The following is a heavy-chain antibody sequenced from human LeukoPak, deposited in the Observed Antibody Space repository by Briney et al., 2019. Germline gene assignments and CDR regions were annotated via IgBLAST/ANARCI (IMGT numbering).Heavy chain of an antibody. CDR1: GFTFSSYG. D-gene: IGHD6-13*01. J-gene: IGHJ1*01. CDR3: ARDHLRYSSSGTSFQH. Sequence: PGGSLRLSCAASGFTFSSYGMHWVRQAPGKGLEWVAVIWYDGSNKYYADSVKGRFTISRDNSKNTLYLQMNSLRAEDTAVYYCARDHLRYSSSGTSFQHWDQGTLVTVSS. V-gene: IGHV3-33*01. CDR2: IWYDGSNK.